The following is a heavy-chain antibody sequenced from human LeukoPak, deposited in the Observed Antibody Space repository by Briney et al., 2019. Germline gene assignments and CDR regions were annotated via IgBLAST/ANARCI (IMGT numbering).Heavy chain of an antibody. CDR3: ARDTAMAPLGGSFDY. D-gene: IGHD5-18*01. Sequence: SETLSLTCTVSGGSISSSSYYWGWIRQPPGKGLEWIGSIYYSGSTYYNPSLKSRVTISVDTSKNQFSLKLSSVTAADTAVYYCARDTAMAPLGGSFDYWGQGTLVTVSS. V-gene: IGHV4-39*01. CDR1: GGSISSSSYY. CDR2: IYYSGST. J-gene: IGHJ4*02.